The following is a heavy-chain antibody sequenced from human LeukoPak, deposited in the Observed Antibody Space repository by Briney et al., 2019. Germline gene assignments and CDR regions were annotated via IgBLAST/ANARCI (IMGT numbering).Heavy chain of an antibody. Sequence: PGWSLRLSCAASGFTFSSYSMNWVRQAPGKGLEWVSYISSSSSTIYYADSVKGRFTISRDNAKNSLYLQMNSLRAEDTAVYYCARDERKYCSSTSCPYYYYYYMDVWGKGTTVTVSS. CDR1: GFTFSSYS. CDR2: ISSSSSTI. D-gene: IGHD2-2*01. CDR3: ARDERKYCSSTSCPYYYYYYMDV. J-gene: IGHJ6*03. V-gene: IGHV3-48*04.